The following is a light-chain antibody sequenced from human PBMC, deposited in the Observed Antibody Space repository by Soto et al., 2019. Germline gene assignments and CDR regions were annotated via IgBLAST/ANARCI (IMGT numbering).Light chain of an antibody. CDR3: QQFKSYPIT. V-gene: IGKV1-9*01. CDR2: AAS. J-gene: IGKJ5*01. Sequence: PLFLSASGEDGVTIKCRASQGISSDLAWYQQNPGKAPKLLIYAASTLQNGVPSTFSGSGSGTEFTLTISSLQPEDFGTYYCQQFKSYPITFCQGTRLEI. CDR1: QGISSD.